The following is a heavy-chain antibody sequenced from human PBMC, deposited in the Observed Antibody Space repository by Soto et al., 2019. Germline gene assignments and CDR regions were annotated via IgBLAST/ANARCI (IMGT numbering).Heavy chain of an antibody. CDR3: ARDRRSYYSDGSGLDF. CDR2: LYNTGST. J-gene: IGHJ4*02. V-gene: IGHV4-59*01. CDR1: GASISRYY. D-gene: IGHD3-22*01. Sequence: PSETLSLTCTVSGASISRYYWSWIRQSPGKGLEWIGYLYNTGSTIYNPSLKSRVTISVDTSKNQFSLKMNSVTAADTAVYYCARDRRSYYSDGSGLDFWGQGTLVTVSS.